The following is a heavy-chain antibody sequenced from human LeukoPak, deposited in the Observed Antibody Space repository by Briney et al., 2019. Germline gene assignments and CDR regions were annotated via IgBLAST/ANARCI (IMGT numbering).Heavy chain of an antibody. D-gene: IGHD3-10*01. CDR1: GGSISSYY. CDR2: IYYSGST. Sequence: SETLSLTCTVSGGSISSYYWSWIRQPPGKGLEWIGYIYYSGSTNYNPSLKSRFTISVDTSKNQFSLKLSFVTAADTAVYYGAGVDVRFGELPSWGQGTLVTVSS. J-gene: IGHJ4*02. CDR3: AGVDVRFGELPS. V-gene: IGHV4-59*01.